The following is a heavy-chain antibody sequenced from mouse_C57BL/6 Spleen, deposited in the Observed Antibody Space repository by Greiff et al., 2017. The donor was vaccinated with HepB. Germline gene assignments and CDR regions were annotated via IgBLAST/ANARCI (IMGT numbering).Heavy chain of an antibody. Sequence: VKLMESGAELVRPGASVTLSCKASGYTFTDYEMHWVKQTPVHGLEWIGAIDPETGGTAYNQKFKGKAILTADKSSSTAYMELRSLTSEDSAVYYCYYGGDYWGQGTTLTVSS. CDR3: YYGGDY. CDR1: GYTFTDYE. CDR2: IDPETGGT. V-gene: IGHV1-15*01. D-gene: IGHD1-1*01. J-gene: IGHJ2*01.